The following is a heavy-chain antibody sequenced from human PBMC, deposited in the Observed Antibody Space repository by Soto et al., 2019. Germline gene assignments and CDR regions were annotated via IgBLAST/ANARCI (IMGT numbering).Heavy chain of an antibody. CDR1: GGTFSSYA. CDR3: ARDPIFGVGNDAFDI. D-gene: IGHD3-3*01. J-gene: IGHJ3*02. Sequence: GASVKVSCKASGGTFSSYAISWVRQAPGQGLEWMGIINPSGGSTSYAQKFQGRVTMTRDTSTSTVYMELSSLRSEDTAVYYCARDPIFGVGNDAFDIWGQGTMVTVSS. V-gene: IGHV1-46*03. CDR2: INPSGGST.